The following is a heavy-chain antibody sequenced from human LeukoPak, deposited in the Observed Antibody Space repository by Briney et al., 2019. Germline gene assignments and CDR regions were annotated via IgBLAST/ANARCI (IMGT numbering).Heavy chain of an antibody. CDR2: IYTGGGR. J-gene: IGHJ4*02. CDR3: GRDDLDYDILTGYRHFDY. D-gene: IGHD3-9*01. CDR1: GFTVSSYY. V-gene: IGHV3-53*01. Sequence: GGSLRLSCAASGFTVSSYYMNWVRQAPGKELEWVSVIYTGGGRHYADSVRGRFTISRDTSKNMVFLQMNSLRAEDTAVYYCGRDDLDYDILTGYRHFDYWGQGTLVTVSS.